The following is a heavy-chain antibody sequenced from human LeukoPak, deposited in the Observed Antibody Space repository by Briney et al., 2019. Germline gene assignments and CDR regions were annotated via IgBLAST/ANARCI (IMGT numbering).Heavy chain of an antibody. CDR2: IYYSGST. J-gene: IGHJ3*02. D-gene: IGHD6-13*01. Sequence: SETLSLTCTVSGGSISSGGYYWSWIRQHPGKGLEWIGYIYYSGSTYYNPSLKSRVTISVDTSKNQFSLKLSSVTAADTAVYYCAREEIAAGAFDIWGQGTMVTVSS. V-gene: IGHV4-31*03. CDR3: AREEIAAGAFDI. CDR1: GGSISSGGYY.